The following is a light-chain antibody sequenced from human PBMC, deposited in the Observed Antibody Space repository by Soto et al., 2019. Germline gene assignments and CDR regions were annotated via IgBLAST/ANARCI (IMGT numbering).Light chain of an antibody. V-gene: IGLV2-14*01. CDR3: SSSTSSSPDV. Sequence: QSVLTQPASVSGSPGQSITISCTGTSSDVGGYNYVSWYQRHPGKAPKLMIYEVANRPSGVSNRFSGSKSGNTASLTISGLQAEDEADYYCSSSTSSSPDVFGTGTKLTVL. J-gene: IGLJ1*01. CDR2: EVA. CDR1: SSDVGGYNY.